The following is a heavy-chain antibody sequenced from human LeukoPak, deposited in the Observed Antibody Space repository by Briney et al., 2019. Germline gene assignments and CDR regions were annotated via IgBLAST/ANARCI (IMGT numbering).Heavy chain of an antibody. Sequence: GGSLRLSCAAPGFTFSSYWMHWVRQAPGKGLVWVSRINTDGSSASYADSVKGRFTISRDNAKNTLYLQMSSLRAEDTAVYYCARGLGIAVAGNWFDPWGQGTLVTVSS. V-gene: IGHV3-74*01. CDR1: GFTFSSYW. CDR3: ARGLGIAVAGNWFDP. J-gene: IGHJ5*02. CDR2: INTDGSSA. D-gene: IGHD6-19*01.